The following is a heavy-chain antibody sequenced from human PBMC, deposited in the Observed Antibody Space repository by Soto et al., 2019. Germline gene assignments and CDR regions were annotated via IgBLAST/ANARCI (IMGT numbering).Heavy chain of an antibody. J-gene: IGHJ4*02. D-gene: IGHD3-3*01. Sequence: ASVKGSCKASGYTFTGYYMHWLRQAPGRGLEWMGWINPNSGGTNYAQKFQGWVTMTRDTSISTAYMELSRLRSDDTAVYYCARGKEGFLEWLLSDYWGQGTLVTVSS. CDR3: ARGKEGFLEWLLSDY. CDR1: GYTFTGYY. V-gene: IGHV1-2*04. CDR2: INPNSGGT.